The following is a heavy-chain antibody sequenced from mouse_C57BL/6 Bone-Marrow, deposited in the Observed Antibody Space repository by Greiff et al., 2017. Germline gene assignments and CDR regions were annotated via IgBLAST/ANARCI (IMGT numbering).Heavy chain of an antibody. Sequence: QVQLKQSGAELARPGASVKLSCKASGYTFTSYGISWVKQRTGQGLEWIGEIYPRSGNTYYNEKFKGKATLTADKSSSTAYMELRSLTSEDSAVYFCARGLLLRGAWFAYWGQGTLVTVSA. CDR3: ARGLLLRGAWFAY. D-gene: IGHD1-1*01. CDR2: IYPRSGNT. J-gene: IGHJ3*01. CDR1: GYTFTSYG. V-gene: IGHV1-81*01.